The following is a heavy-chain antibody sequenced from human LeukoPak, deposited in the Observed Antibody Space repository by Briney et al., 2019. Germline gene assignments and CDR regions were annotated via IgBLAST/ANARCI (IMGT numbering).Heavy chain of an antibody. CDR1: GYSISSGYY. D-gene: IGHD4-17*01. CDR2: TYHSGST. Sequence: SETLSLTCTVSGYSISSGYYWGWIRQPPGKGLEWIGNTYHSGSTYYNPSLESRVTLLVDTSKNQFSLNLNSVTAADTAVYYCVRVRDYGDYGVGSNWFDPWGQGTLVTVSS. CDR3: VRVRDYGDYGVGSNWFDP. J-gene: IGHJ5*02. V-gene: IGHV4-38-2*02.